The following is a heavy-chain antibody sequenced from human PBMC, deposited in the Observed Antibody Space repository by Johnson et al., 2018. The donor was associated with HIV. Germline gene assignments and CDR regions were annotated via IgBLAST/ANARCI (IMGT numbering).Heavy chain of an antibody. CDR3: ATEGAAAAAGPSDAFDI. J-gene: IGHJ3*02. Sequence: VQLVESGGGVVQPGGSLRLSCAASGFTFSNYGMHWVRQAPGKGLEWVAVISYDGSTKYYADSVRGRFTISRDNSKNTLYLQMNSLPPEDTAVYYCATEGAAAAAGPSDAFDIWGQGTMVTVSS. CDR2: ISYDGSTK. V-gene: IGHV3-30*19. CDR1: GFTFSNYG. D-gene: IGHD6-13*01.